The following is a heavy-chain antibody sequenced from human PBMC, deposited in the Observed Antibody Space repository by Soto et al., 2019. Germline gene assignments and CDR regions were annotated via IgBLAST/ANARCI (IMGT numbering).Heavy chain of an antibody. V-gene: IGHV1-18*01. CDR2: INTYNDNK. CDR1: GYTFTNYG. Sequence: ASVKVSCKASGYTFTNYGISWVRQAPGEGLEWVGWINTYNDNKRYAQKLQGRLTLTTNTSISTAYMDLTSLRSEDTAVYYCALTTVTTNAFDIWGQGTMVTVSS. CDR3: ALTTVTTNAFDI. D-gene: IGHD4-17*01. J-gene: IGHJ3*02.